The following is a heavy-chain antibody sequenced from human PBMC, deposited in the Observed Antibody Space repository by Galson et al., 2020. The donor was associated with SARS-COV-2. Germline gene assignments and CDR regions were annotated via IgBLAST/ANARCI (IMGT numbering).Heavy chain of an antibody. D-gene: IGHD5-12*01. Sequence: SVKVSCKASGGTLSNYAISWARQAPGQGLEWMGGIIPIFGTPNHAQKFQGSVTITADESTVDMELSTLTSEDAAVYYCARSTFISINYYGMDVGGQGTTVTVSS. CDR3: ARSTFISINYYGMDV. CDR2: IIPIFGTP. J-gene: IGHJ6*02. V-gene: IGHV1-69*13. CDR1: GGTLSNYA.